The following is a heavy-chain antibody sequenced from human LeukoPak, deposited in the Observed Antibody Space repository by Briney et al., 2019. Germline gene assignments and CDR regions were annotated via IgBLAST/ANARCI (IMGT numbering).Heavy chain of an antibody. D-gene: IGHD1-14*01. J-gene: IGHJ4*02. V-gene: IGHV3-48*03. CDR3: ARGYLKRDY. Sequence: TGGSLRLSCAASGFTVSRNYMTWVRQAPGKGLEWVSYISSSGSTIYYADSVKGRFTISRDNAKNSLYLQMNSLRVEDTAVYYCARGYLKRDYWGQGTLVTVSS. CDR1: GFTVSRNY. CDR2: ISSSGSTI.